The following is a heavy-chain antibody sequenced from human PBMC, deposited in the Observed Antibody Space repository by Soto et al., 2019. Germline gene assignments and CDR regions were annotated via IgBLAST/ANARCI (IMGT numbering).Heavy chain of an antibody. J-gene: IGHJ4*02. CDR2: IYSSGIT. CDR3: ARGGTGGRTTVTTYAV. V-gene: IGHV4-59*01. D-gene: IGHD4-17*01. Sequence: QVQLQESGAGLVNPSETLSLTCTVSGGSIDNYYWSWILQPPGRGLEWIGFIYSSGITNYNPSVKSRVTISAETSRNQVSLKLNYVTTADKDVYYCARGGTGGRTTVTTYAVWGQGTLVNVSS. CDR1: GGSIDNYY.